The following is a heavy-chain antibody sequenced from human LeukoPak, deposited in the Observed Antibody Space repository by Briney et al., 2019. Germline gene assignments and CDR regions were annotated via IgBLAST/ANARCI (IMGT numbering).Heavy chain of an antibody. CDR1: GYTFTSYG. CDR3: ARDQDPTAYYYYGMDV. Sequence: GASVKVSCKASGYTFTSYGISWVRQAPGQGLEWMGWISAYNGNTNYAQKLQGRVTMTTDTSTSTAYMELRSLRSDDTAVYYCARDQDPTAYYYYGMDVWGQGILVTVSS. J-gene: IGHJ6*02. CDR2: ISAYNGNT. V-gene: IGHV1-18*01.